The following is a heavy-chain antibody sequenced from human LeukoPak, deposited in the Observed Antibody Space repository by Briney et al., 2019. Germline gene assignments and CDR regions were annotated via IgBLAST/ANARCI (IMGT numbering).Heavy chain of an antibody. CDR1: GGSISSYY. V-gene: IGHV4-59*01. CDR2: IYYSGST. CDR3: AGQNSGSYYVDFQH. Sequence: SETLSLTCTVSGGSISSYYWSWIRQPPGKGLEWIGYIYYSGSTNYNPSLKSRVTISVDTSKNQFSLKLSSVTAADTAVYYCAGQNSGSYYVDFQHWGQGTLVTVSS. D-gene: IGHD1-26*01. J-gene: IGHJ1*01.